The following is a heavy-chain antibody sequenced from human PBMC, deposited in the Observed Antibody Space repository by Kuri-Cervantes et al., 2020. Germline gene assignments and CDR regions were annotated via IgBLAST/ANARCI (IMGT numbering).Heavy chain of an antibody. CDR1: GGSFSGYY. CDR3: ARGRGYCTNGVCYHDGNFDY. Sequence: ESLKISCAVYGGSFSGYYWSWIRQPPGKGLEWIGEINHSGSTNYNPSLKSRVTISIDTSKNQFSLKLSSVTAADTAVYYCARGRGYCTNGVCYHDGNFDYWGQGTLVTVSS. CDR2: INHSGST. J-gene: IGHJ4*02. D-gene: IGHD2-8*01. V-gene: IGHV4-34*01.